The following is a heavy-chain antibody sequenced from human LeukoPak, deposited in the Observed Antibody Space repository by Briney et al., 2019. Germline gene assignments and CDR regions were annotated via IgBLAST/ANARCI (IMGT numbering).Heavy chain of an antibody. Sequence: SETLSLTCTVSGGSISTPGYYWGWIRQPPGKGLEWIGCLYHSGSTYYKPSLKSRATISVDKSKNQCSLKLRSVTAAHTAVYYCARHALATVTDPSFDYWGQGTLVTVSS. CDR3: ARHALATVTDPSFDY. D-gene: IGHD2-21*02. V-gene: IGHV4-39*01. CDR1: GGSISTPGYY. J-gene: IGHJ4*02. CDR2: LYHSGST.